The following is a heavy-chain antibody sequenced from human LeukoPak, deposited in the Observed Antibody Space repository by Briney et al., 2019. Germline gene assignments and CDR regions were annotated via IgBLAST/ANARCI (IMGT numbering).Heavy chain of an antibody. Sequence: SETLSLTCAVYGGSFSGYYWSWIRQPPGKGLEWIGEINHSGSTNYNPSLKSRVTISVDTSKNQFSLKLSSVTAADTAVYYCARARRVRAGKNYYYYMDVWGKGTTVTISS. CDR3: ARARRVRAGKNYYYYMDV. CDR2: INHSGST. V-gene: IGHV4-34*01. D-gene: IGHD3-10*01. J-gene: IGHJ6*03. CDR1: GGSFSGYY.